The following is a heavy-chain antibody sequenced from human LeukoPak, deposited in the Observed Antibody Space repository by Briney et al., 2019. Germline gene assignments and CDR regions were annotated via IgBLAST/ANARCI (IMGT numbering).Heavy chain of an antibody. CDR3: ARGIVVVPAAIFRYFDY. Sequence: PSETLSLTCAVYGGSFSGYYWSRIRQPPGKGLEWIGEINHSGSTNYNPSLKSRVTISVDTSKNQFSLKLSSVTAADTAVYYCARGIVVVPAAIFRYFDYWGQGTLVTVSS. CDR2: INHSGST. V-gene: IGHV4-34*01. J-gene: IGHJ4*02. CDR1: GGSFSGYY. D-gene: IGHD2-2*02.